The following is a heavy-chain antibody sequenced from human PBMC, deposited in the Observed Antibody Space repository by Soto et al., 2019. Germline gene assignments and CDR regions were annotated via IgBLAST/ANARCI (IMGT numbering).Heavy chain of an antibody. J-gene: IGHJ4*02. D-gene: IGHD3-22*01. V-gene: IGHV4-31*03. Sequence: PSETLSLTCSVSGDSMSSGAYYWSWIRQHPGKGLEWIACIYHSGDTHYNPSLRSRITISVDTSKNQFSLKLTSMTDADTAVYYCASTYSGYLDNWGQGTLVTVSS. CDR3: ASTYSGYLDN. CDR2: IYHSGDT. CDR1: GDSMSSGAYY.